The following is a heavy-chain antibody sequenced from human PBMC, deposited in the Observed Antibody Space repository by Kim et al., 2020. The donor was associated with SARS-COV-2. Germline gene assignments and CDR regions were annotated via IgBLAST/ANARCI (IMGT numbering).Heavy chain of an antibody. CDR2: IYYSGST. CDR3: ARVDGDNNWFDP. D-gene: IGHD5-12*01. J-gene: IGHJ5*02. V-gene: IGHV4-39*01. CDR1: GGSISSSSYY. Sequence: SETLSLTCTVSGGSISSSSYYWGWIRQPPGKGLEWIGSIYYSGSTYYNPSLKSRVTISVDTSKNQFSLKLSSVTAADTAVYYCARVDGDNNWFDPCGQGT.